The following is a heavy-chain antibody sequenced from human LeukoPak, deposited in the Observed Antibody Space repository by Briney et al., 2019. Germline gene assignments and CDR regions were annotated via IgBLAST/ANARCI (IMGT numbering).Heavy chain of an antibody. J-gene: IGHJ4*02. CDR3: AKNRLQWLLRTEFDY. V-gene: IGHV3-30*18. CDR2: ISYDGSHD. Sequence: GGSLSLSCAASGFNFSDFGMHWVRQAPGKGLEWVAVISYDGSHDYFAESVNGRFTISRDNSKDALYLQMNSLRPEDTAVYYCAKNRLQWLLRTEFDYWGQGTVVTVSS. D-gene: IGHD6-19*01. CDR1: GFNFSDFG.